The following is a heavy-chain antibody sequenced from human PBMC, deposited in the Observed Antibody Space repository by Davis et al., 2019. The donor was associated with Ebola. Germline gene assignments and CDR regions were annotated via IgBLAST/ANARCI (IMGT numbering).Heavy chain of an antibody. CDR2: IIPIFGTA. J-gene: IGHJ6*03. CDR3: ARVGYSSGWYPYYYYYYMDV. CDR1: GGTFSSYA. Sequence: SVKVSCKASGGTFSSYAISWVRQAPGQGLEWMGGIIPIFGTANYAQKFQGRVTITADESTSTAYMELSSLRSEDTAVYYCARVGYSSGWYPYYYYYYMDVWGKGTTVTVSS. V-gene: IGHV1-69*13. D-gene: IGHD6-19*01.